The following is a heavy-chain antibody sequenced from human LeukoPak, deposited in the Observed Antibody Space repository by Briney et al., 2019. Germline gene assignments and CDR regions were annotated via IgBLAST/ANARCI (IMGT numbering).Heavy chain of an antibody. J-gene: IGHJ3*02. Sequence: GGSLRLSCAASGFTFRSYAMSWVRQAPGKGLEWVSDISGSGGSTYYADSVKGRFTISRGNSKNTLYLQMYSLRVEDTAVYYCARVNDFWSGAFDIWGQGTMVTVSS. CDR2: ISGSGGST. V-gene: IGHV3-23*01. CDR1: GFTFRSYA. D-gene: IGHD3-3*01. CDR3: ARVNDFWSGAFDI.